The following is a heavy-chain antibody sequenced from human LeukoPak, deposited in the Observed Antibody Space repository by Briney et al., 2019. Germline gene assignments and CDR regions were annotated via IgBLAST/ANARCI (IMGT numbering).Heavy chain of an antibody. J-gene: IGHJ4*02. CDR2: ILYDGRNK. CDR3: ARGGDRIVGADGNYFDY. Sequence: GGSLRLSCAASGFAFYTYGMYWVRQAPGKGLEWVAHILYDGRNKYYADSVKGRFTISRDNSKNTLYLQMNSLRAEDTAVYYCARGGDRIVGADGNYFDYWGQGTLVTVSS. CDR1: GFAFYTYG. V-gene: IGHV3-30*02. D-gene: IGHD1-26*01.